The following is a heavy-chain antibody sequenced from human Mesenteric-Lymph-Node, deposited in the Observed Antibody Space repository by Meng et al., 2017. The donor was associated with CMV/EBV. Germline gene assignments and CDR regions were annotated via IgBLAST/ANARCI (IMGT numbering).Heavy chain of an antibody. CDR3: ARTSTIFGVVINFLDY. CDR2: IIPIFGTA. CDR1: GGIFTSYS. V-gene: IGHV1-69*05. Sequence: SAKVFCKASGGIFTSYSINWLRQAPGQGLEWMGGIIPIFGTANYAQKFQGRVTIITDESTTTAYMELSSLRSEDTAVYYCARTSTIFGVVINFLDYWGQGTLVTVSS. D-gene: IGHD3-3*01. J-gene: IGHJ4*02.